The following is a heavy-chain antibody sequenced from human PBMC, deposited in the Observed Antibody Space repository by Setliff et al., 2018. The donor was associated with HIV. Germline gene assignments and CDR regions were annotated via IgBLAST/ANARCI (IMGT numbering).Heavy chain of an antibody. V-gene: IGHV5-51*01. J-gene: IGHJ4*02. CDR1: GYSFTSHW. CDR2: IYPGDSDT. Sequence: GESLKISCKGYGYSFTSHWIAWLRQMPGKGLECMGIIYPGDSDTRYSPSFQGQVTISADKSISTAYLQWTSLKASDTAVYFCARQDGRAQYYFDSWGQGTLVTVSS. D-gene: IGHD3-10*01. CDR3: ARQDGRAQYYFDS.